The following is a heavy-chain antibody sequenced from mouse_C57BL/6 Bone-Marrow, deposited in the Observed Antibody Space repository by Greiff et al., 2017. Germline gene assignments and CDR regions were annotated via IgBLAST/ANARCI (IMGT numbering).Heavy chain of an antibody. Sequence: QVQLKESGPELVKPGASVKISCKASGYAFSSSWLNWVKQRPGKGLEWIGRIYPGDGDTNYNGKFKGKATLTADKSSSTAYMQLSSLTSEDSAVYFCARTTVAYWGQGTTRTVSS. CDR2: IYPGDGDT. CDR3: ARTTVAY. D-gene: IGHD1-1*01. J-gene: IGHJ2*01. V-gene: IGHV1-82*01. CDR1: GYAFSSSW.